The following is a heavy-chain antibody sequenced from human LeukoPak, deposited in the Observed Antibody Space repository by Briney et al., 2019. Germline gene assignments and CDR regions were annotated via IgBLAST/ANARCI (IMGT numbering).Heavy chain of an antibody. J-gene: IGHJ6*03. CDR1: GGSISSYY. CDR3: ARQISDYYYYYMDV. CDR2: IYTSGST. D-gene: IGHD2/OR15-2a*01. Sequence: SSETLSLTCTVSGGSISSYYWSWIRQPAGKGLEWIGRIYTSGSTNYNPSLKSRVTMSVDTSKNQFSLKLNSVTAADTAMYYCARQISDYYYYYMDVWGEGITVTVSS. V-gene: IGHV4-4*07.